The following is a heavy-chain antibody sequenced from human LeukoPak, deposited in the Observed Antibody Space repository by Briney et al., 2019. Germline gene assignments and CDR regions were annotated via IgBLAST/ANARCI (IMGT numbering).Heavy chain of an antibody. V-gene: IGHV4-31*03. Sequence: PSETLSLTCTVSGASISSGGHYWSWIRQHPGKGLEWIGYIYYSGRTYYNPSLKSRVTISVDTSENQISLRLSSVTAADTAVYYCARRAALNEFDIWGQGTMVIVSS. CDR1: GASISSGGHY. CDR3: ARRAALNEFDI. CDR2: IYYSGRT. J-gene: IGHJ3*02.